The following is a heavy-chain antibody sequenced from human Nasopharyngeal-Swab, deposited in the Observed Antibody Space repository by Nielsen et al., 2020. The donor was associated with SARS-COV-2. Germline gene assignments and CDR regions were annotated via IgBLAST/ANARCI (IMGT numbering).Heavy chain of an antibody. Sequence: ASVKVSCKASGYTFTSYGISWVRQAPGQGLEWMGWISAYNGNTNYAQKLQGRVTMTTDTSTSTAYMELRSLRSDDTAVYYCARMEDYSNPNYYYYYMDVRGKGTTVTVSS. CDR1: GYTFTSYG. D-gene: IGHD4-11*01. V-gene: IGHV1-18*01. CDR3: ARMEDYSNPNYYYYYMDV. CDR2: ISAYNGNT. J-gene: IGHJ6*03.